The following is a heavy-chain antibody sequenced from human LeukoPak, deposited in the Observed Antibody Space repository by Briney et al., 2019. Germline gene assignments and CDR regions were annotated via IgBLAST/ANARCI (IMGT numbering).Heavy chain of an antibody. CDR2: INQDESEE. D-gene: IGHD4-11*01. Sequence: GGSLRLSCAASGFTFSSSWMSWFLQAPGKGLEWVANINQDESEENFVDSVKGRFSISRDNAKRSLYLQMISLRAEDTAMYYCARDRGYSNFDFWGQGTLVTVSS. CDR3: ARDRGYSNFDF. V-gene: IGHV3-7*04. J-gene: IGHJ4*02. CDR1: GFTFSSSW.